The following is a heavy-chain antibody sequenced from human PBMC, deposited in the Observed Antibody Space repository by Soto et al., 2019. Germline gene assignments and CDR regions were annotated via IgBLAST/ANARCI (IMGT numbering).Heavy chain of an antibody. J-gene: IGHJ5*02. V-gene: IGHV3-30*18. CDR2: ISYDGSNK. CDR1: GFTFSSYG. Sequence: PGGSLRLSCAASGFTFSSYGMHWVRQAPGKGLEWVAVISYDGSNKYYADSVKGRFTISRDNSKNTLYLQMNSLRAEDTAVYYCAKSYYYDSSGYYNWFDPWGQGTLVTVPQ. D-gene: IGHD3-22*01. CDR3: AKSYYYDSSGYYNWFDP.